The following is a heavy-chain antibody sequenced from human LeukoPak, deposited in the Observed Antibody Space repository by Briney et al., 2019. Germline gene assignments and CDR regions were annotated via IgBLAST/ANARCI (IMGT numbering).Heavy chain of an antibody. CDR3: ARGKRSCQTYRCYNWFDP. J-gene: IGHJ5*02. CDR1: GGSISSGSYY. Sequence: SQTLSLTRTVSGGSISSGSYYGSWIRQPAGKGLEWIGRIYNSGSTNYNPSLKSRVTISVDTSKIQFSLKLSSVTAADTAVYYCARGKRSCQTYRCYNWFDPWGQGTLVTVSS. CDR2: IYNSGST. D-gene: IGHD2-15*01. V-gene: IGHV4-61*02.